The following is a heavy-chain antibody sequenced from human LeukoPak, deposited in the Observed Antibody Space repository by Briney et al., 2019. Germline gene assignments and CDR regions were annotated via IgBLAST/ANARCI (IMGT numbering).Heavy chain of an antibody. CDR1: GFTFTEYS. J-gene: IGHJ6*02. CDR2: ISDRSSTI. Sequence: GGSLRLSCAASGFTFTEYSIIWVRQAPGKGLEWVSFISDISDRSSTIYYADSVKGRFTISRDNAERSVYLQMNSLRAEDTAVYYCARCLRQWLVRYYYYGMDVWGQGTTVTVSS. D-gene: IGHD6-19*01. CDR3: ARCLRQWLVRYYYYGMDV. V-gene: IGHV3-48*04.